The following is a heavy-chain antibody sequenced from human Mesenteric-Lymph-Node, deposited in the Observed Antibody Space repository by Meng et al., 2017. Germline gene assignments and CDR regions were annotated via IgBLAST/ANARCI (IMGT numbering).Heavy chain of an antibody. CDR1: GGSSSSGGYY. CDR3: ARVGWRQWSFDL. D-gene: IGHD5-18*01. V-gene: IGHV4-30-4*08. Sequence: HLQESAPGLVKPSATLPLTCTVSGGSSSSGGYYWNWLRQHPGKGLEWIGYIYYSGSTYYNPSLKSRVTISVDTSKNQFSLKLSSVTAADTAVYYCARVGWRQWSFDLWGRGTLVTVSS. CDR2: IYYSGST. J-gene: IGHJ2*01.